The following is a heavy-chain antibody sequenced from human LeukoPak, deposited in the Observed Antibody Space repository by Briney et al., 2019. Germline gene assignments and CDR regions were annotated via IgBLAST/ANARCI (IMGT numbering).Heavy chain of an antibody. D-gene: IGHD2-15*01. Sequence: ASVKVSCKASGYTFTGYFMHWVRQATGQGLEWMGWMNPNSGNTGYAQKFQGRVTITRNTSISTAYMELSSLRSEDTAVYYCARGYCSGGSCNDYYYYYYMDVWGKGTTVTVSS. CDR3: ARGYCSGGSCNDYYYYYYMDV. J-gene: IGHJ6*03. CDR1: GYTFTGYF. V-gene: IGHV1-8*03. CDR2: MNPNSGNT.